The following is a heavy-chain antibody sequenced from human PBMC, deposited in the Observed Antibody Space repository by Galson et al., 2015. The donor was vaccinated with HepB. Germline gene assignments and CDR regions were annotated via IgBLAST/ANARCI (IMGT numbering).Heavy chain of an antibody. Sequence: SLRLSCAASGFTFSSYAMHWVRQAPGKGLEWVAVISYDGSNKYYADSVKGRFTISRDNSKKTLYLQMNSLRAEDTAVYYCARDGDSSGYYYFDYWGQGTLVTVSS. CDR1: GFTFSSYA. D-gene: IGHD3-22*01. J-gene: IGHJ4*02. CDR3: ARDGDSSGYYYFDY. CDR2: ISYDGSNK. V-gene: IGHV3-30*04.